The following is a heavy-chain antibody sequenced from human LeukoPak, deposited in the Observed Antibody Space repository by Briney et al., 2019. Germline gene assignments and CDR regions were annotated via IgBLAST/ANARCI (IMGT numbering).Heavy chain of an antibody. Sequence: PSETLSLTCTVSSGSITTGGYYWSWIRQHPGKGLEWIGNIYYSGSTYYNPSLKSRPIISIDTSKNQFSRKLTSVTAADTAVYYCARGRFLEWSDPSWFDPWGQGTLVTVSS. CDR1: SGSITTGGYY. J-gene: IGHJ5*02. D-gene: IGHD3-3*01. CDR3: ARGRFLEWSDPSWFDP. V-gene: IGHV4-31*03. CDR2: IYYSGST.